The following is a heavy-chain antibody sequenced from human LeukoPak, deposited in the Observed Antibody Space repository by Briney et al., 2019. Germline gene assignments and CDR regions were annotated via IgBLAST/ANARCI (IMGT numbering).Heavy chain of an antibody. CDR3: AKGGGDYGLTPGY. J-gene: IGHJ4*02. D-gene: IGHD4-17*01. CDR2: IRYDGSNK. Sequence: GGSLRLSCAASGFTFSSYGMHWVRQAPGKGLEWVAFIRYDGSNKYYADSVKGRFTISRDNSKNTLYPQMNSLRAEDTAVYYCAKGGGDYGLTPGYWGQGTLVTVSS. CDR1: GFTFSSYG. V-gene: IGHV3-30*02.